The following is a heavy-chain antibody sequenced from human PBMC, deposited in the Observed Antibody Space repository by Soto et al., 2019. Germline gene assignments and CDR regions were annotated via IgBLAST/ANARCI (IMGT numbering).Heavy chain of an antibody. J-gene: IGHJ4*02. CDR3: ARDAGRAYYDLWIGVDY. D-gene: IGHD3-3*01. CDR1: GYIFDIYG. Sequence: QVQLVQSGAEVTKPGASVKVSCKASGYIFDIYGISWVRQAPGQGLEWLGWVSAYSGSTQIAQKFQGRITMTTDTATTTAYMELRSLTSDDTAVYYCARDAGRAYYDLWIGVDYWGQGTLVTVSS. CDR2: VSAYSGST. V-gene: IGHV1-18*01.